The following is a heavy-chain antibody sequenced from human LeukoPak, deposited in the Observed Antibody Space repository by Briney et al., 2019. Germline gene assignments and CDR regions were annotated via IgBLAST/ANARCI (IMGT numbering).Heavy chain of an antibody. D-gene: IGHD2-2*01. CDR1: GFTFSSYA. J-gene: IGHJ4*02. V-gene: IGHV3-23*01. CDR3: AKDRWGYQLPLDY. Sequence: PGGSLRLSCAVSGFTFSSYAMSWVRQAPGKGLEWVSAISGSGGSTYYADSVKGRFTISRDNSKNTLYLQMNSLRAEDTAVYYCAKDRWGYQLPLDYWGQGTLVTVSS. CDR2: ISGSGGST.